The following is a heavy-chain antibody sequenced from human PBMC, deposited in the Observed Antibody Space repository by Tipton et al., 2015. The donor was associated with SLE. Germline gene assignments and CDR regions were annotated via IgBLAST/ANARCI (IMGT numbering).Heavy chain of an antibody. Sequence: TLSLTCTVSGASITSGGFYWSWMRQHPGKGLEWIGHIYYTGSTSYNPSLKSRLTISQDTSKNQFSLKLTSVTAADTAVYFCVSVRWFGDSSSWYFDYWGQGILVTVSS. CDR2: IYYTGST. D-gene: IGHD3-10*01. V-gene: IGHV4-31*03. CDR3: VSVRWFGDSSSWYFDY. CDR1: GASITSGGFY. J-gene: IGHJ4*02.